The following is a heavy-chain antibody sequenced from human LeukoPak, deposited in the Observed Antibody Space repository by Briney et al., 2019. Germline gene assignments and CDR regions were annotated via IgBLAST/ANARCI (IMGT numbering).Heavy chain of an antibody. CDR3: ARGFLEWLPIDY. V-gene: IGHV4-30-4*08. D-gene: IGHD3-3*01. Sequence: PSETLSLTCSVSGGSISSGDYYWSWIRQPPGKGLEWIGYIYYSGSTYYNPSLKSRVTISVDTSKNQFSLKLSSVTAADTAVDYCARGFLEWLPIDYWAQGTLVTVSS. CDR2: IYYSGST. J-gene: IGHJ4*02. CDR1: GGSISSGDYY.